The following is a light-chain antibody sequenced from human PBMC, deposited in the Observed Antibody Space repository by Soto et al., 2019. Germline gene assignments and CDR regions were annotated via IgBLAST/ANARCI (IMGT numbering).Light chain of an antibody. V-gene: IGKV2-28*01. Sequence: ETVMIQSPRSLPVTPGEPASISCRSSQSHLQSNGNNQLGWVLQKPGQSPQLLMYLGSSRASGVPDRFSGSGSGTDFTLKISRVEPEDVGFYYSMQVLQTPPTVGGGTKVEIK. CDR1: QSHLQSNGNNQ. J-gene: IGKJ4*01. CDR2: LGS. CDR3: MQVLQTPPT.